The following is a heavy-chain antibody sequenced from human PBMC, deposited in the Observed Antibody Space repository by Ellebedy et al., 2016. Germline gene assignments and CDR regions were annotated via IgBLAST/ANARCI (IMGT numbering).Heavy chain of an antibody. CDR2: INPDGSST. CDR3: SRYASTSDRN. V-gene: IGHV3-74*01. CDR1: GFTVSKYW. Sequence: GGSLRLSCEGSGFTVSKYWMHWVRRVPGKGLEWVSRINPDGSSTSYADSVKGRFTIARDDATNTLYLQMNSLRVEDTGVYYCSRYASTSDRNWGQGTLVTVSS. J-gene: IGHJ4*02. D-gene: IGHD2-2*01.